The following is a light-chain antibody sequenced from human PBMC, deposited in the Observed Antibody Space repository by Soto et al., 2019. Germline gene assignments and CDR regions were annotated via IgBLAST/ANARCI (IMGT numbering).Light chain of an antibody. CDR1: SSDVGGYNY. J-gene: IGLJ1*01. CDR2: DVS. CDR3: SSYTSSSTLEV. Sequence: QSALTQPASVSRSPGQSITISCTGTSSDVGGYNYVSRYQQHPGKAPKLMIYDVSNRTSGVSNRFSGSKSGNTASLTISGLQAEDEADYYCSSYTSSSTLEVFGTGTKVTVL. V-gene: IGLV2-14*01.